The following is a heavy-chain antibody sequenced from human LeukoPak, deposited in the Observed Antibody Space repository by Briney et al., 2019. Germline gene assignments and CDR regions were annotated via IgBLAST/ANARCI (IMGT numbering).Heavy chain of an antibody. D-gene: IGHD3-16*01. CDR3: ARDPPHVSWLFDY. CDR2: ITNGGGTT. V-gene: IGHV3-23*01. Sequence: GSLILSCAAPGFTFSSYAMSWVRQAPGKGLEWVSAITNGGGTTYYADSVKGRFTISRDNSKNTLYLQMISLRAEDTAVYYCARDPPHVSWLFDYWGQGTLVTVSS. CDR1: GFTFSSYA. J-gene: IGHJ4*02.